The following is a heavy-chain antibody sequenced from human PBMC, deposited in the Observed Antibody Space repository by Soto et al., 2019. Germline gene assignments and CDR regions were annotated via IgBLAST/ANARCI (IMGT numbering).Heavy chain of an antibody. V-gene: IGHV3-23*01. CDR2: VSAGGGST. Sequence: DVQLLESGGGLVQPGGSLRLSCAASGFTFSSFAMGWVRQPAGKGLEWVSSVSAGGGSTYYADSVRGRFTVSRDNSMNTVYLELSSLTVEDTATYYCARDLDSRHWNDMNWFDAWGQGTLVTVSS. D-gene: IGHD1-1*01. CDR3: ARDLDSRHWNDMNWFDA. J-gene: IGHJ5*02. CDR1: GFTFSSFA.